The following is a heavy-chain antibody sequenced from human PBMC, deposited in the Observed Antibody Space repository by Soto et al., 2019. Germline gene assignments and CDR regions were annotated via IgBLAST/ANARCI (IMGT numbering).Heavy chain of an antibody. CDR3: ARDENGYYYYYGMDV. D-gene: IGHD1-1*01. CDR2: IYYSGST. CDR1: GGSISSGDYY. Sequence: PSETLSLTCTVSGGSISSGDYYWSWIRQPPGKGLEWIGYIYYSGSTYYNPSLKSRVTISVDTSKNQFSLKLSSVTAADTAVYYCARDENGYYYYYGMDVWRQGTTVTVSS. J-gene: IGHJ6*02. V-gene: IGHV4-30-4*01.